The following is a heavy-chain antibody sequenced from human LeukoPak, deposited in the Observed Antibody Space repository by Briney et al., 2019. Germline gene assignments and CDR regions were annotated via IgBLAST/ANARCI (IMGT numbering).Heavy chain of an antibody. CDR2: IYHSGST. D-gene: IGHD1-26*01. J-gene: IGHJ3*02. CDR1: GYSISSGYY. Sequence: SETLSLTCTVSGYSISSGYYWGWIRQPPGKGLEWIGSIYHSGSTYYNPSLKSRVTMSVDTSKNQFSLKLSSVTAADTAVYYCARVGIVGIISAFDIWGQGTMVTVSS. V-gene: IGHV4-38-2*02. CDR3: ARVGIVGIISAFDI.